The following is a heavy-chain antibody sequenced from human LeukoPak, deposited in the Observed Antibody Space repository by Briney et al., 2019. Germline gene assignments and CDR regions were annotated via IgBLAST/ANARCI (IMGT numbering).Heavy chain of an antibody. CDR1: GGSISSSSYY. Sequence: SETLSLTCTVSGGSISSSSYYWGWIRQPPGKGLEWIGSIYYSGSTYYNPSLKSRVTISVDTSKNQFSLKLSSVTAADTAVYYCARVSNYYDSSGYIKGDAFDIWGQGTMVTVSS. D-gene: IGHD3-22*01. CDR3: ARVSNYYDSSGYIKGDAFDI. V-gene: IGHV4-39*07. CDR2: IYYSGST. J-gene: IGHJ3*02.